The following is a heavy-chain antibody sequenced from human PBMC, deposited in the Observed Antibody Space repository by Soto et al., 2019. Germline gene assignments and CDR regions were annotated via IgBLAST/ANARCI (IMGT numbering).Heavy chain of an antibody. CDR2: IDPSDSYT. Sequence: VESLKISCKGSGYSFTNYWITWVRQLPVKGLEWMGRIDPSDSYTTYSPSFQGHITISADKSISTAYLQWSSLKASDTAVYYCARHEGVPAADGLDVWGQGTTVTV. CDR1: GYSFTNYW. V-gene: IGHV5-10-1*01. D-gene: IGHD2-2*01. J-gene: IGHJ6*02. CDR3: ARHEGVPAADGLDV.